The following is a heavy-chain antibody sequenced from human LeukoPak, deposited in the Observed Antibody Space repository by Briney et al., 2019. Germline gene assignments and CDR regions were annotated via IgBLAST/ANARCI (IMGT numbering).Heavy chain of an antibody. Sequence: PGRSLRLSCAASGFTFSSYGMHWVRQAPGKGLEWVAVISYDGSNEYYADSVKGRFTISRDNSKNTLYLQMNSLRAEDTAVYYCASLRTTDYYGSGSFDYWGQGTLVTVSS. D-gene: IGHD3-10*01. J-gene: IGHJ4*02. CDR3: ASLRTTDYYGSGSFDY. CDR1: GFTFSSYG. CDR2: ISYDGSNE. V-gene: IGHV3-30*03.